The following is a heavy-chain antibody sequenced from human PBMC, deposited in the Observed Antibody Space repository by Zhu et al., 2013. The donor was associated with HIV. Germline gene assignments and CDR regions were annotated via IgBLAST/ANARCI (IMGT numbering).Heavy chain of an antibody. Sequence: QVQLQESGPGLVKPSGTLSLTCAVSGGSISSSNWWSWVRQPPGKRLEWIGEIYHSGSTNYNPSLKSRVTISVDKSKNQFSLKLSSVTAADTAVYYCARYYGDYRGTNWFDPWGQGTLVTVSS. CDR3: ARYYGDYRGTNWFDP. D-gene: IGHD4-17*01. V-gene: IGHV4-4*02. J-gene: IGHJ5*02. CDR2: IYHSGST. CDR1: GGSISSSNW.